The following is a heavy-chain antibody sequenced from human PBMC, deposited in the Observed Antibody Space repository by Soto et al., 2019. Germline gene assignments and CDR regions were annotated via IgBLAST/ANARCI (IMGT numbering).Heavy chain of an antibody. CDR2: ISYDGSNK. V-gene: IGHV3-30*18. CDR1: GFTFSSYG. Sequence: LRLSCAASGFTFSSYGMHWVRQAPGKGLEWVAVISYDGSNKYYADSVKGRFTISRDNSKNTLYLQMNSLRAEDTAVYYCAKDFHGMDVWGQGATVTVSS. CDR3: AKDFHGMDV. J-gene: IGHJ6*02.